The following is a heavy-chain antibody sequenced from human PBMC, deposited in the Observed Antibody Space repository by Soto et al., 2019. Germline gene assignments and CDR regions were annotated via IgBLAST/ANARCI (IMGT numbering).Heavy chain of an antibody. CDR1: GFTFSSYA. D-gene: IGHD3-3*01. Sequence: VGSLRLSCAASGFTFSSYAMSWVRQAPGKGPEWVSAISGSGGSTYYADSVKGRFTISRDNSKNTLYLQMNSLRAEDTAVYYCAKVIYDFWSGRAFDIWGQGTMVTVSS. J-gene: IGHJ3*02. V-gene: IGHV3-23*01. CDR2: ISGSGGST. CDR3: AKVIYDFWSGRAFDI.